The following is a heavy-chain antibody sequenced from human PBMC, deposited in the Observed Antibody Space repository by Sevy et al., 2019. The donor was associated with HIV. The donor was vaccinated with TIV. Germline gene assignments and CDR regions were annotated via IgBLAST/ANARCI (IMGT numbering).Heavy chain of an antibody. CDR2: INPDGSKI. Sequence: GGSLRLSCEASAINIRDYWMNWVRQAPGKGLEWVPNINPDGSKIYYADSVKGRFTISRDSAKNSVFLQMTSLRAEDTAVYYFVRAIQLAASYWGQGMLVTVSS. CDR3: VRAIQLAASY. CDR1: AINIRDYW. D-gene: IGHD2-15*01. J-gene: IGHJ4*02. V-gene: IGHV3-7*02.